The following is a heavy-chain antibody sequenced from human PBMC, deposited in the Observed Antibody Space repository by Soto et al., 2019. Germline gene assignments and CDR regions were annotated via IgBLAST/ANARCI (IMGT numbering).Heavy chain of an antibody. D-gene: IGHD3-3*02. CDR2: IYYSGST. V-gene: IGHV4-39*01. Sequence: PSETLSLTCTVSGGSISSSSYYWGWIRQPPGKGLEWIGSIYYSGSTYYNPSLKSRVTISVDTSKNQFSLELSSVTAADTAVYYCASPKIAFYNWFDPWGQGTLVTVS. CDR1: GGSISSSSYY. J-gene: IGHJ5*02. CDR3: ASPKIAFYNWFDP.